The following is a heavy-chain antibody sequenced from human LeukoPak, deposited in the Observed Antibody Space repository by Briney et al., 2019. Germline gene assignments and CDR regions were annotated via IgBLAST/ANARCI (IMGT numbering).Heavy chain of an antibody. V-gene: IGHV1-2*02. Sequence: ASVKVSCKASGYTFTGYYMHWVRQAPGQGLEWMGWINPNSGGTNYAQKFQGRVTMTRDTSISTAYMELSRLRSDDTAVYYCARRRDVVVVAATVLDVWGKGTTVTVSS. D-gene: IGHD2-15*01. J-gene: IGHJ6*04. CDR1: GYTFTGYY. CDR2: INPNSGGT. CDR3: ARRRDVVVVAATVLDV.